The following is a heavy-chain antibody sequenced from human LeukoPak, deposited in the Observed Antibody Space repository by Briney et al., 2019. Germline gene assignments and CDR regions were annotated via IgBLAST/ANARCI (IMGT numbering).Heavy chain of an antibody. Sequence: GGSLRLSCAASGFSFSDYYMSWIRQAPGKGLEWVSAISGSGGSTYYADSVKGRFTISRDNSKNTLYLQMNSLRAEDTAVYYCAKWLQFSVTSPATPDYWGQGTLVTVSS. V-gene: IGHV3-23*01. D-gene: IGHD5-24*01. CDR2: ISGSGGST. CDR1: GFSFSDYY. J-gene: IGHJ4*02. CDR3: AKWLQFSVTSPATPDY.